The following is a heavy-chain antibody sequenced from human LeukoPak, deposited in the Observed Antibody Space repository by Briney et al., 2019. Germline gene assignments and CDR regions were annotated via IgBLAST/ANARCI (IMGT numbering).Heavy chain of an antibody. Sequence: PGRSLRLSCAASGFTFSYYTMHWVRQVPGKELEWVAVISYDGSNEYYADSVKGRFTISRDNSKNTLYLQMNSLRVEDTAVYYCARVLNYYDSSGYYFSYWGQGTLVTVSS. CDR2: ISYDGSNE. D-gene: IGHD3-22*01. CDR1: GFTFSYYT. CDR3: ARVLNYYDSSGYYFSY. V-gene: IGHV3-30-3*01. J-gene: IGHJ4*02.